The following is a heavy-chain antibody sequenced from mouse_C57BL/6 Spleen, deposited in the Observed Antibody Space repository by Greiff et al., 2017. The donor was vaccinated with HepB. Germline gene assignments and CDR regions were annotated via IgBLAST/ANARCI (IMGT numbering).Heavy chain of an antibody. CDR1: GYTFTSYW. CDR3: AREETMVTTERVWFAY. Sequence: QVQLQQPGAELVKPGASVKMSCKASGYTFTSYWITWVKQRPGQGLEWIGDIYPGSGSTNYNEKFKSKATLTVDTSSSTAYMQLSSLTSGDSAVYYCAREETMVTTERVWFAYWGQGTLVTVSA. J-gene: IGHJ3*01. D-gene: IGHD2-2*01. CDR2: IYPGSGST. V-gene: IGHV1-55*01.